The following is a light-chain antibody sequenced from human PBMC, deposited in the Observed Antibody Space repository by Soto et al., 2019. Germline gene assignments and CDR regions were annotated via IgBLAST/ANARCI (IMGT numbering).Light chain of an antibody. J-gene: IGKJ5*01. V-gene: IGKV3-15*01. CDR3: QQLNFFPIT. CDR1: QSISRS. CDR2: GAS. Sequence: EIVLTQSPAILSVSPGERATLSCRASQSISRSLAWYQQKPGQAPRLLIYGASTRATGIPARFSGSGSGTEFTLTITSLQPEDFATYYCQQLNFFPITFGQGTRLEIK.